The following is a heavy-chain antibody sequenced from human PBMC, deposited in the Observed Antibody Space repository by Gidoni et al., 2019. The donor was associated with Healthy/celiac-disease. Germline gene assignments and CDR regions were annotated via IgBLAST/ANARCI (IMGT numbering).Heavy chain of an antibody. V-gene: IGHV3-7*01. CDR3: ARDPAYDSSGYYYFDY. D-gene: IGHD3-22*01. CDR1: AFTFSSYW. Sequence: EVQLVESGGGLVQPGGSLRLSCAASAFTFSSYWMSWVRQAPGKGLEWVANIKKDGSEKYYVDSGKGRFTISRDNAKNSLYLQMNSLRAEDTAVYYCARDPAYDSSGYYYFDYWGQGTLVTVSS. J-gene: IGHJ4*02. CDR2: IKKDGSEK.